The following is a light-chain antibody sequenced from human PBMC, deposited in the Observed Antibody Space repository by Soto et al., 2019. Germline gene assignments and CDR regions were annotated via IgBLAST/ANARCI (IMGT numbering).Light chain of an antibody. CDR1: QSVSGK. CDR2: DSS. CDR3: QQYSDWPPMYT. Sequence: EIVMTQSPGTLSVSPGERATLSCRASQSVSGKLVWYQQKPGQAPRLLIYDSSTRATAIPARFSGSGSGTEYTLTISSLQSEDYAIYYCQQYSDWPPMYTFGQGTRLEIK. J-gene: IGKJ2*01. V-gene: IGKV3-15*01.